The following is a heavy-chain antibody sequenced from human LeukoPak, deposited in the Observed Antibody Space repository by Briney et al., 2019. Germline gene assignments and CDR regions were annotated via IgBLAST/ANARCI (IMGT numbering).Heavy chain of an antibody. CDR2: MYHSGST. CDR1: GYSISSGYY. J-gene: IGHJ4*02. V-gene: IGHV4-38-2*01. Sequence: SETLSLTCAVSGYSISSGYYWGWVRQPPGKGLEWIGSMYHSGSTYYNPSLKSRVTISLDTSKNQFSLKLSSVTAADTAVYYCARLAQRASKTYYFDYWGQGTLVTVSS. CDR3: ARLAQRASKTYYFDY.